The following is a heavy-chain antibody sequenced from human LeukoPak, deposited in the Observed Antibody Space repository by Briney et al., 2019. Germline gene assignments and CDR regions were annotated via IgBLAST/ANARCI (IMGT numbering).Heavy chain of an antibody. CDR1: GYTFTSYW. V-gene: IGHV5-51*01. CDR3: ARRVAAAGLNWFDP. Sequence: GESLKISCKGSGYTFTSYWIAWVRQMPGKGLEWMGIIYPGDSDTRYSPSFQGQVTFSADKSISTAYLQWNSLKASDTAMYYCARRVAAAGLNWFDPWGQGTLVTVSS. D-gene: IGHD6-13*01. CDR2: IYPGDSDT. J-gene: IGHJ5*02.